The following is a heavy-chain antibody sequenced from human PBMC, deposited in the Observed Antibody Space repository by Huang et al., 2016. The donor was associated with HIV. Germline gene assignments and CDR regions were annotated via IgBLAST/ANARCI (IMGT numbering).Heavy chain of an antibody. J-gene: IGHJ6*02. CDR3: ARPQGDKVRGIIRSYYYYYGMDV. V-gene: IGHV3-21*06. Sequence: EVQLVESGGGLVKPGGSLRLSCVASGFTFTNYAMNWVRQAQGKGMEWVSAMCSSSSYIYYADSVKGRFTISRDDAKNSLYLQMNSLRAEDTAVYYCARPQGDKVRGIIRSYYYYYGMDVWGRGTTVTVSS. CDR1: GFTFTNYA. CDR2: MCSSSSYI. D-gene: IGHD3-10*01.